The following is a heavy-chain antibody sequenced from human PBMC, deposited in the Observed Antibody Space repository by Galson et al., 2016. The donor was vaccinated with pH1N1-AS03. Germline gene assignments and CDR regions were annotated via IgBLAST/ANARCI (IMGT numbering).Heavy chain of an antibody. CDR1: GYTFSDYY. J-gene: IGHJ4*02. CDR2: INPSSGGT. V-gene: IGHV1-2*02. CDR3: ARGGWSSLDY. Sequence: SVKVSCKASGYTFSDYYMHWVRQAPGQELEWMGWINPSSGGTKYTQKFQGRVTMTRDTSISTAYMVLSRRTSDETAVDFCARGGWSSLDYWGQGTLVPVSS. D-gene: IGHD1-26*01.